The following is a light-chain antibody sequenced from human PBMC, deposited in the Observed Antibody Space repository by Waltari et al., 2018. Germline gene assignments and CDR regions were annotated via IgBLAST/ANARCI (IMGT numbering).Light chain of an antibody. CDR2: DAS. CDR3: QQRSDWLT. Sequence: EVVLTQSPAILSLSPGERATLPCRASQSVRTFVAWYQQKPGQAPRLLIYDASNRATGIPARFSGSGSGTDFTLTISSLEPEDFAVYYCQQRSDWLTFGGGTGVEIK. J-gene: IGKJ4*01. CDR1: QSVRTF. V-gene: IGKV3-11*01.